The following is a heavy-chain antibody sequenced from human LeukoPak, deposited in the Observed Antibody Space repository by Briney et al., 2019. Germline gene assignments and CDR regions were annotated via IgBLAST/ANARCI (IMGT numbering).Heavy chain of an antibody. J-gene: IGHJ4*02. CDR1: GFTFSSYA. V-gene: IGHV3-48*04. CDR3: ARDFRYGSGSYYNGAYYFDY. D-gene: IGHD3-10*01. CDR2: ISSSGSTI. Sequence: GGSLRLSCAASGFTFSSYAMSWVRQAPGKGLEWVSYISSSGSTIYYADSVKGRFTISRDNAKNSLYLQMNSLRAEDTAVYYCARDFRYGSGSYYNGAYYFDYWGQGTLVTVSS.